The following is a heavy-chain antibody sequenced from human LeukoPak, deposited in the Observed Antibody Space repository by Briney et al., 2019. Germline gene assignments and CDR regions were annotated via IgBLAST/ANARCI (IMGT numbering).Heavy chain of an antibody. J-gene: IGHJ4*02. CDR2: IRSSGGST. V-gene: IGHV3-23*01. CDR3: AKGAYYDFWSGYKTTNNFDY. D-gene: IGHD3-3*01. CDR1: GFTLSSYA. Sequence: QPGGSLRLSCAASGFTLSSYAMSWVRQAPGKGLEWVSSIRSSGGSTFYADSVRGRFTISRDNSKNTLYLQMNSLRGEDTAVYYCAKGAYYDFWSGYKTTNNFDYWGQGTLVTVSS.